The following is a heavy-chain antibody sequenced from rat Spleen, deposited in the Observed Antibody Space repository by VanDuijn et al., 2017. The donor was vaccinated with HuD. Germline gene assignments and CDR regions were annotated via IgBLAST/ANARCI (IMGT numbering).Heavy chain of an antibody. CDR2: ISYEGSST. V-gene: IGHV5-22*01. CDR3: ARLRYNPFDY. J-gene: IGHJ2*01. D-gene: IGHD1-5*01. Sequence: EVQLVESDGGLVQPGRSLKLSCAASGFTFSDYYMAWVRQAPKKGLEWVASISYEGSSTYYGDSVKGRFTISRDNAKSTQYLQMDSLRSEDTATYYCARLRYNPFDYWGQGVMVTVSS. CDR1: GFTFSDYY.